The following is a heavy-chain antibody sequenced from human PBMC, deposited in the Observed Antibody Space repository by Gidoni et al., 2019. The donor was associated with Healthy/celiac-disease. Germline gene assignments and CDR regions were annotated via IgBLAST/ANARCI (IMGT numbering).Heavy chain of an antibody. D-gene: IGHD3-22*01. Sequence: EVQLLESGGALVQPGWSLILSCAAPACTFSSYAMSCVRHAPGKGLEWVSAISGSGGSTYYADYVKGRFTISRDNSKNTLYMQMNSLRAEDTAVYYCAKGDTMIVAESDWGQGTLVTVSS. CDR1: ACTFSSYA. CDR2: ISGSGGST. V-gene: IGHV3-23*01. CDR3: AKGDTMIVAESD. J-gene: IGHJ4*02.